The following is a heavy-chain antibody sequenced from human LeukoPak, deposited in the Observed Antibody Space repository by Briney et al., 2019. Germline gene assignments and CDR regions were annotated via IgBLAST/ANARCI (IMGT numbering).Heavy chain of an antibody. J-gene: IGHJ4*02. Sequence: GGSLRLSCAASGFTFSDYYMSWIRQAPGKGLEWVSYISSSSSYTNYADSVKGRFTISRDNAKNSLYLQMNSLRAEDTAVYYCARHVYYFRQSWGYYFDYWGQGTLVTVSS. CDR1: GFTFSDYY. CDR3: ARHVYYFRQSWGYYFDY. CDR2: ISSSSSYT. V-gene: IGHV3-11*06. D-gene: IGHD3-10*02.